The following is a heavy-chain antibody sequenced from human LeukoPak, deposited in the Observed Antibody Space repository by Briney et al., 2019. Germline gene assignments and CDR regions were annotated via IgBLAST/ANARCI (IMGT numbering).Heavy chain of an antibody. CDR1: GYTFTGYY. D-gene: IGHD6-19*01. CDR2: INPNSGGT. Sequence: ASVKVSCKASGYTFTGYYMHWVRQAPGQGLEWMGWINPNSGGTNYAQKFQDRVTMTRDTSISTAYMELSRLRSDDTAVYYCARPFYSSGWYALEWFDPWGQGTLVTVSS. V-gene: IGHV1-2*02. J-gene: IGHJ5*02. CDR3: ARPFYSSGWYALEWFDP.